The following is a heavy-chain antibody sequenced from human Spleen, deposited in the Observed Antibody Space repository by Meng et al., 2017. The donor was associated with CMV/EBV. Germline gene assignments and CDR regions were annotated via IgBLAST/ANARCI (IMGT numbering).Heavy chain of an antibody. Sequence: SETLSLTCSVSGYSLSSGYYWGWLRQPPGKGLEWIGSIYHSGSTYYNPSLKSRVTFSVDTSKNQFSLRLNSVTAADTAVYYCARLTGATYNPRVDYWGQGTLVTVSS. CDR1: GYSLSSGYY. V-gene: IGHV4-38-2*02. J-gene: IGHJ4*02. CDR2: IYHSGST. D-gene: IGHD1-26*01. CDR3: ARLTGATYNPRVDY.